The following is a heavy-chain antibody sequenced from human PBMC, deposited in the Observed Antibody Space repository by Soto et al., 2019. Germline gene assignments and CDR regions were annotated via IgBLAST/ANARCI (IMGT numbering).Heavy chain of an antibody. Sequence: SGGSLRLSCAASGFTFSDYYMSWIRQAPGKGLEWVSYISSSSSYTNYADSVKGRFTISRDNAKNSLYLQMNSLRAEDTAVYYCASRDSSGYYYDNAFDIWGQGTMVTVSS. D-gene: IGHD3-22*01. CDR3: ASRDSSGYYYDNAFDI. J-gene: IGHJ3*02. CDR1: GFTFSDYY. V-gene: IGHV3-11*06. CDR2: ISSSSSYT.